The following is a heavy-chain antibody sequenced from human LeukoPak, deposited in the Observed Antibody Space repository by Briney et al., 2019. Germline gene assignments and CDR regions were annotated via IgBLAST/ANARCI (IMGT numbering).Heavy chain of an antibody. V-gene: IGHV1-3*01. Sequence: ASVKVSCKASGYTFTSYAMHWVRQAPGQRLEWMGWINAGNGNTKYSQKFQGRVTITRDTSASTAYMELSSLRSEDTAVYYCARDCTIFGVDNLGSWFDPWGQGTLVTVSS. CDR3: ARDCTIFGVDNLGSWFDP. CDR2: INAGNGNT. CDR1: GYTFTSYA. D-gene: IGHD3-3*01. J-gene: IGHJ5*02.